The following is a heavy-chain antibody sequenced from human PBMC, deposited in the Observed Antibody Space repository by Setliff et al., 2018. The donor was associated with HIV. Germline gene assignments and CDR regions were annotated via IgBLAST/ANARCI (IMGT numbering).Heavy chain of an antibody. D-gene: IGHD2-21*01. CDR3: AKDYIRDGLFDLDY. V-gene: IGHV3-7*03. J-gene: IGHJ4*02. Sequence: GGSLRLSCSTSGFNFRDSWMSWLRLAPGKGLEWMANISPDGGERYSVDSVRGRFTVSRDNAKSSLYLQMSSLRTEDMAMYYCAKDYIRDGLFDLDYWGQGTPVTVSS. CDR2: ISPDGGER. CDR1: GFNFRDSW.